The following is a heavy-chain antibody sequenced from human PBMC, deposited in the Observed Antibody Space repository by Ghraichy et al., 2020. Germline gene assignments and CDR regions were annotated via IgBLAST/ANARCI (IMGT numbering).Heavy chain of an antibody. J-gene: IGHJ4*02. CDR2: IKQDGSEK. V-gene: IGHV3-7*01. CDR3: AREQLINYYDSSGLGY. D-gene: IGHD3-22*01. Sequence: GGSLRLSCAASGFTFSSYWMSWVRQAPGKGLEWVANIKQDGSEKYYVDSVKGRFTISRDNAKNSLYLQMNSLRAEDTAVYYCAREQLINYYDSSGLGYWGQGTLVTVSS. CDR1: GFTFSSYW.